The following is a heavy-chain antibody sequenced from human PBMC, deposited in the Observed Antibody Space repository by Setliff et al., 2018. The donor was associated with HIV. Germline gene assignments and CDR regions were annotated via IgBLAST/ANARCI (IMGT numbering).Heavy chain of an antibody. D-gene: IGHD3-16*01. Sequence: GASVKVSCKASATFTNVDIHWLRRATGQGLEWMGWMNPNSGVSGYGQKFQGRVTITTDESTSTAYMELRSLTSEDTAVYYCARDLDEAVKDADNYVPLDLWGQGTLVTVSS. J-gene: IGHJ5*02. CDR1: ATFTNVD. CDR2: MNPNSGVS. CDR3: ARDLDEAVKDADNYVPLDL. V-gene: IGHV1-8*01.